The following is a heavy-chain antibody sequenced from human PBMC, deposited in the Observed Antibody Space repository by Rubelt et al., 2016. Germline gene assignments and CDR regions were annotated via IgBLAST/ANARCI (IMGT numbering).Heavy chain of an antibody. CDR3: TAPPFSNPGGY. J-gene: IGHJ4*02. Sequence: VQLVESGGGVVQPGRSLRLSCAASGFTFSNAWMSWVRQAPGKGLEWVGRVKSKTDGGTTDYAAPVEGRFTISRDDSQNTLYLQMNRLKTEDTAVYYCTAPPFSNPGGYWGQGTLVTVSS. CDR1: GFTFSNAW. D-gene: IGHD4-11*01. V-gene: IGHV3-15*01. CDR2: VKSKTDGGTT.